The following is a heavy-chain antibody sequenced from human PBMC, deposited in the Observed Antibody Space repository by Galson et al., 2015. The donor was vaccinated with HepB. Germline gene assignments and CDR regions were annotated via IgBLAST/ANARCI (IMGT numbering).Heavy chain of an antibody. CDR1: GFTFSDHY. CDR2: VRHKARRYTT. CDR3: SRTLPGIDLDY. J-gene: IGHJ4*02. V-gene: IGHV3-72*01. D-gene: IGHD3-3*02. Sequence: SLRLSCAASGFTFSDHYMEWVRQAPGKGLEWVGRVRHKARRYTTDYVASVEGRFTISRDDSKNSLYLQMDSLKTEDTAVYYCSRTLPGIDLDYWGQGTLVTVSS.